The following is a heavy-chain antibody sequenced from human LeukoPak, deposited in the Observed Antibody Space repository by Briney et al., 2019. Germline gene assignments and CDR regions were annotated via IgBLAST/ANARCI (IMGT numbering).Heavy chain of an antibody. CDR2: MNTNSGNT. D-gene: IGHD5-18*01. J-gene: IGHJ4*02. CDR1: RYAFTSYD. V-gene: IGHV1-8*01. CDR3: ARRNTAVVAGLDY. Sequence: ASVKVSCKASRYAFTSYDINWVRQATGQGLEWMGWMNTNSGNTGYAQRFQGRVTMTRNTSISTAYMELSSLRSEDTAVYYCARRNTAVVAGLDYWGQGTLVTVSS.